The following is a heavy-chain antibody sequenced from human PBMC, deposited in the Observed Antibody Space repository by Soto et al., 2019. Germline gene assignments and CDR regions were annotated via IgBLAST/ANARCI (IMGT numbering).Heavy chain of an antibody. D-gene: IGHD1-1*01. J-gene: IGHJ3*02. CDR3: AKARGNGGRGAFDI. Sequence: QVQLVESGGGVVQPGRSLRLSCAASGFTFSSYGMHWVRQAPGKGLEWVAVISYAGSNKYYADSVKGRFTISRDNSKNTLYMQMNSLRAEDTAVYYCAKARGNGGRGAFDIWGQGTMVTVSS. V-gene: IGHV3-30*18. CDR2: ISYAGSNK. CDR1: GFTFSSYG.